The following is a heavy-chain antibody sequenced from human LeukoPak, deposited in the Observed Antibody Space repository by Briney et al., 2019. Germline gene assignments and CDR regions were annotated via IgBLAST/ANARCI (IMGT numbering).Heavy chain of an antibody. CDR1: GCTFSSYW. J-gene: IGHJ6*03. D-gene: IGHD6-13*01. CDR2: INSDGSST. V-gene: IGHV3-74*01. Sequence: GGSLRLSCAASGCTFSSYWMHWVRQAPGKGLVWVSRINSDGSSTSYADSVKGRFTISRDNAKNTLYLQMNSLRAEDTAVYYCARGGPYSSSWYSLPRYYYYMDVWGKGTTVTVSS. CDR3: ARGGPYSSSWYSLPRYYYYMDV.